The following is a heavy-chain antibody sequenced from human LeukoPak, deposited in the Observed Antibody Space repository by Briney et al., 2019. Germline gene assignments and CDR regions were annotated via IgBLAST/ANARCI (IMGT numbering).Heavy chain of an antibody. CDR1: GYTFTGYY. V-gene: IGHV1-2*02. CDR3: ARGAYGDYATPFAVY. CDR2: INPNSGVT. D-gene: IGHD4-17*01. Sequence: ASVKVSCKASGYTFTGYYIHWVRPAPGQGLEWMGWINPNSGVTNYAQKFQGRVTMTRDTSISTAYMELSRLRSDDTAVYYCARGAYGDYATPFAVYWGQGTLVTVSS. J-gene: IGHJ4*02.